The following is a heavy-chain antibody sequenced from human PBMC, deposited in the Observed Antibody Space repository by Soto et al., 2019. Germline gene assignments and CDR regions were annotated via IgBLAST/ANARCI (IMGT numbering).Heavy chain of an antibody. V-gene: IGHV5-10-1*01. J-gene: IGHJ6*02. CDR3: ARFSIAAADYYGMDV. CDR1: GYSFTSYW. Sequence: GESLKISCKGSGYSFTSYWISWVRQMPGKGLEWMGRIDPSDSYTNYSPSFQGHVTISADKSISTAYLQCSSLKASDTAMYYCARFSIAAADYYGMDVWGQGTTVTVSS. D-gene: IGHD6-13*01. CDR2: IDPSDSYT.